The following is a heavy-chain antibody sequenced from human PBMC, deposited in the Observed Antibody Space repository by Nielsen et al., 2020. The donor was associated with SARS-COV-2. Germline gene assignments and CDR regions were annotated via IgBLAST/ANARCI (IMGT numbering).Heavy chain of an antibody. CDR2: ISGSGGST. CDR1: GFTFDDYT. Sequence: GESLKISCAASGFTFDDYTMHWVRQAPGKGLEWVSAISGSGGSTYYADSVKGRFTISRDNSKNTLYLQMNSLRAEDTAVYYCAKDTPDIVVVVAANNWFDPWGQGTLVTVSS. V-gene: IGHV3-23*01. D-gene: IGHD2-15*01. J-gene: IGHJ5*02. CDR3: AKDTPDIVVVVAANNWFDP.